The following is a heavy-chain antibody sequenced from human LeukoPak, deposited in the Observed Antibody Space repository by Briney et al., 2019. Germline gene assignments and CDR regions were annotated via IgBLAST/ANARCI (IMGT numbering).Heavy chain of an antibody. J-gene: IGHJ1*01. CDR1: GASIFNYY. D-gene: IGHD4/OR15-4a*01. V-gene: IGHV4-59*01. Sequence: SETLSLTCNVSGASIFNYYWSWIRLAPGKGLEWIGYVHHSGRTNSNPSLGSRVTMSVDTSTSQLSLNLTSVTTADTAVYFCARDLRAKYWGQGTLVFVSS. CDR2: VHHSGRT. CDR3: ARDLRAKY.